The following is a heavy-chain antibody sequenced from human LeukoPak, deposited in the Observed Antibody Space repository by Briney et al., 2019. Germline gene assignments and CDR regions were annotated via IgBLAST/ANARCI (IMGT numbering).Heavy chain of an antibody. J-gene: IGHJ4*02. D-gene: IGHD5-24*01. Sequence: SETLSLTCAVYGGSFSDYYWSWIRQPPGKGLEWIGEINHSGITNHNPSLKSRVTISVDTSKNEISLKVSSVSAADTAVYYCASVALATTNFDCWGQGILVTVSS. CDR2: INHSGIT. V-gene: IGHV4-34*01. CDR3: ASVALATTNFDC. CDR1: GGSFSDYY.